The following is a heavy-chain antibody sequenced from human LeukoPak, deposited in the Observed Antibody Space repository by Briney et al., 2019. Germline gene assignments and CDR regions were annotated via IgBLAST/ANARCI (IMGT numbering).Heavy chain of an antibody. V-gene: IGHV3-30*19. Sequence: GGSLRLSCAASGFTFSSYGMHWVRQAPGKGLEWVAVISYDGSNKYYADSVKGRFTISRDNSKNTLYLQMNSLRAEDTAVYYCARDPLYYYDSSGLSPYWFDPWGQGTLVTVSS. CDR2: ISYDGSNK. CDR1: GFTFSSYG. D-gene: IGHD3-22*01. CDR3: ARDPLYYYDSSGLSPYWFDP. J-gene: IGHJ5*02.